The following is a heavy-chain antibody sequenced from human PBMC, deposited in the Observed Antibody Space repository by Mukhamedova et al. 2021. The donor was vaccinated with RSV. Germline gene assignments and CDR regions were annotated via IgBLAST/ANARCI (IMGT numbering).Heavy chain of an antibody. CDR1: Y. D-gene: IGHD3-22*01. V-gene: IGHV3-72*01. CDR3: ARVGYYDSSGYYVWDY. CDR2: TRNKANSYTT. J-gene: IGHJ4*02. Sequence: YMDWVPQAPGKGLEWVGRTRNKANSYTTEYAASVKGRFTISRDDSKNSLYLQMNSLKTEDTAVYYCARVGYYDSSGYYVWDYWGQGTLV.